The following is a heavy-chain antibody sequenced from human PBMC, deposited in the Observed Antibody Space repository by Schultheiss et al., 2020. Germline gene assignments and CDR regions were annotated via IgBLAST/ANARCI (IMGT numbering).Heavy chain of an antibody. Sequence: SETLSLTCAVYGGSFSGYYWSWIRQPPGKGLEWIGEINHSGSTYYNPSLKSRVTISVDTSKNQFSLKLSSVTAADTAVYSCARAIAESWFDPWGQGTLVTVSS. CDR2: INHSGST. CDR3: ARAIAESWFDP. V-gene: IGHV4-34*01. CDR1: GGSFSGYY. D-gene: IGHD6-13*01. J-gene: IGHJ5*02.